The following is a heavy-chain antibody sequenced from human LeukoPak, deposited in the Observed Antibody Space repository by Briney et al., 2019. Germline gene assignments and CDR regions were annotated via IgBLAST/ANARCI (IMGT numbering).Heavy chain of an antibody. D-gene: IGHD3-10*01. CDR2: MNSNSGNT. J-gene: IGHJ6*03. V-gene: IGHV1-8*01. Sequence: ASVKVSCXASGYTFTSYDINWVRQATGQGLEWMGWMNSNSGNTGYAQKFQGRVTMTRNTSISTAYMELSSLRSEDTAVYYCARAWGYGSGSYYNVGYYYYYMDVWGKGTTVTVSS. CDR3: ARAWGYGSGSYYNVGYYYYYMDV. CDR1: GYTFTSYD.